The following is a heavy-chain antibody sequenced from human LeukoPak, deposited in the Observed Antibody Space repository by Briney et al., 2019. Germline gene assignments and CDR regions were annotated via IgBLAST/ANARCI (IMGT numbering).Heavy chain of an antibody. D-gene: IGHD6-6*01. J-gene: IGHJ4*02. V-gene: IGHV3-21*04. CDR1: GFTFSSYS. CDR2: ISSSSSYI. CDR3: AKGSRSARPYYFDY. Sequence: PGGSLRLSCAASGFTFSSYSMNWVRQAPGKGLEWVSSISSSSSYIYYADSVKGRFTISRDNSKNTLYLQMNSLRAEDTAIYYCAKGSRSARPYYFDYWGQGTLVTVSS.